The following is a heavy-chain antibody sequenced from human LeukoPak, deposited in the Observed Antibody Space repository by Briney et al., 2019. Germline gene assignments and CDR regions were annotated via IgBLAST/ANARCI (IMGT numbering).Heavy chain of an antibody. D-gene: IGHD1-1*01. CDR1: GFTFSNYG. Sequence: GGSLRLSCAASGFTFSNYGMNWVRQAPGKGLEWVSSISSSSSYIYYTHSVKGRFTISRDNAKNSLYLQMNSLRAEDTAIYYCARVVTVAWSERRPGYYYMDVWGKGTTVTVSS. CDR3: ARVVTVAWSERRPGYYYMDV. CDR2: ISSSSSYI. J-gene: IGHJ6*03. V-gene: IGHV3-21*06.